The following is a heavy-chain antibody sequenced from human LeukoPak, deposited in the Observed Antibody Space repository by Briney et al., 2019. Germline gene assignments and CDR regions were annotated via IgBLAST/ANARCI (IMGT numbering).Heavy chain of an antibody. J-gene: IGHJ6*03. D-gene: IGHD6-13*01. CDR2: IIPIFGTA. Sequence: SVKVSCKASGGTFSSYAISWVRQAPGQGLEWTGGIIPIFGTANYAQKFQGRVTITTDESTSTAYMELSSLRSEDTAVYYCAAFEQQLQYYYYYYMDVWGKGTTVTVSS. V-gene: IGHV1-69*05. CDR3: AAFEQQLQYYYYYYMDV. CDR1: GGTFSSYA.